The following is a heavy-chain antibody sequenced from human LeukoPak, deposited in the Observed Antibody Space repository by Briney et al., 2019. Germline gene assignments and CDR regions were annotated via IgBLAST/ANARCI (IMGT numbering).Heavy chain of an antibody. CDR1: GFTFDDYA. CDR3: AKVVGPAAMSTYFDH. CDR2: ISWNRGSI. Sequence: GGSLRLSCAASGFTFDDYAMHWVRQAPGKGLEWVSGISWNRGSIGYADSVKGRFTISRDNAKNSLYLQMNSLRAEDTALYYCAKVVGPAAMSTYFDHWGQGTLVTVSS. V-gene: IGHV3-9*01. J-gene: IGHJ4*02. D-gene: IGHD2-2*01.